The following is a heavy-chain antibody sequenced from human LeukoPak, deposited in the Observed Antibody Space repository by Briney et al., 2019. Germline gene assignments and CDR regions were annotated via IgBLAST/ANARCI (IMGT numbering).Heavy chain of an antibody. V-gene: IGHV4-59*12. CDR1: GGSISSYY. D-gene: IGHD2-15*01. CDR2: IYYSGST. Sequence: SETLSLTCTVSGGSISSYYWSWIRQPPGKGLEWIGDIYYSGSTNYNPSLKSRVTISVDTSKNQFSLKLSSVTAADTAVYYCARGPADIVAVVAATPPPYFYYGMDVWGQGTTVTVSS. J-gene: IGHJ6*02. CDR3: ARGPADIVAVVAATPPPYFYYGMDV.